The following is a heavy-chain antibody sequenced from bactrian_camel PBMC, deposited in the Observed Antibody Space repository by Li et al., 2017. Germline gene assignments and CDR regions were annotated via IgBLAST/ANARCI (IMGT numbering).Heavy chain of an antibody. D-gene: IGHD6*01. CDR3: AARRLSALAGCEEAVANNLARLKVAYNY. Sequence: HVQLVESGGGSVQAGGSLRLSCAASVTSYNTNFMGWFRQVPGEGREPVACIPTGDGLLYSPLYARSVKGRFTISRGDAKNTVHLQMNNLKPEDTAMYYCAARRLSALAGCEEAVANNLARLKVAYNYWGQGTQVTVS. CDR1: VTSYNTNF. CDR2: IPTGDGLLYSP. V-gene: IGHV3S63*01. J-gene: IGHJ4*01.